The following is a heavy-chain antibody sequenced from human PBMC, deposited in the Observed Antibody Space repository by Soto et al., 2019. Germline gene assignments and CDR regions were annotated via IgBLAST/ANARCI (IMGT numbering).Heavy chain of an antibody. D-gene: IGHD3-9*01. J-gene: IGHJ6*02. Sequence: QVQLVQSGAEVKKPGASVKVSCKASGYTFTSYGISWVRQAPGQGLEWMGWISAYNGNTNYAQKLQGRVTMTTDTTTSTAYRELRSLRSDDTAEYYCPRRYYDILTGLIDYGMDFWGQGTTVTVSS. CDR1: GYTFTSYG. V-gene: IGHV1-18*01. CDR2: ISAYNGNT. CDR3: PRRYYDILTGLIDYGMDF.